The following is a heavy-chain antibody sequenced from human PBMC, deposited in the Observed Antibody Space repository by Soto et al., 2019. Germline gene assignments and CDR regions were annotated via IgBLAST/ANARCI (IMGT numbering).Heavy chain of an antibody. Sequence: PGGSLRLSCEASGFTFSNAWMNWVRQGPGKGLEWLGRIKSKVDGGTADYVAPPKGRFSISRDDLKNLLYLQMNSLKPDDTAVYYCTTLSYLYYDGMDVWGQGTTVTVSS. V-gene: IGHV3-15*01. CDR2: IKSKVDGGTA. CDR3: TTLSYLYYDGMDV. J-gene: IGHJ6*02. D-gene: IGHD2-2*01. CDR1: GFTFSNAW.